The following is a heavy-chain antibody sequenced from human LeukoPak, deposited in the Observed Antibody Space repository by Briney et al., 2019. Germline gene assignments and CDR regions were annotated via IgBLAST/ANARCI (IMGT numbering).Heavy chain of an antibody. CDR3: ARSLRRDCDSTSCWAALDI. J-gene: IGHJ3*02. CDR2: ISSSSTYT. Sequence: GGSLRLSCAASGFTFSDYYTSWIRHAPGKGLEWVSYISSSSTYTNYADSVKGRFTISRDNAKNSLYLQMNSLRAEDTAVYYCARSLRRDCDSTSCWAALDIWGQGTMVTVSS. V-gene: IGHV3-11*03. CDR1: GFTFSDYY. D-gene: IGHD2-2*01.